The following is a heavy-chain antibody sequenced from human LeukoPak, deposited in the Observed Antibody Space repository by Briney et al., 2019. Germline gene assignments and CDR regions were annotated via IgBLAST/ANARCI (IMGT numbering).Heavy chain of an antibody. V-gene: IGHV1-18*01. D-gene: IGHD1-1*01. CDR3: ARAAKLERQYYYYFMDG. CDR2: ISAYNGNT. Sequence: GASVKVSCKASGYTFTSYGISWVRQAPGQGLEWMGWISAYNGNTNYAQKLQGRVTMTTDTSTSTAYMELRSLRSDDTAVYYCARAAKLERQYYYYFMDGWGKGSTATVSS. CDR1: GYTFTSYG. J-gene: IGHJ6*03.